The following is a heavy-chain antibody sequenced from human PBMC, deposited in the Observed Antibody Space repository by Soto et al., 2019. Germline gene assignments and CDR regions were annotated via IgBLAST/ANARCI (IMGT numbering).Heavy chain of an antibody. CDR1: GGSVSSGSYY. Sequence: SETLSLTCTVSGGSVSSGSYYWSWIRQPPGKGLEWIGYIYYSGSTNYNPSLKSRVTISVDTSKNQFSLKLSSVTAADTAVYYCARDGDVDTVSGFDYWGQGTLVTVSS. CDR2: IYYSGST. V-gene: IGHV4-61*01. CDR3: ARDGDVDTVSGFDY. J-gene: IGHJ4*02. D-gene: IGHD5-18*01.